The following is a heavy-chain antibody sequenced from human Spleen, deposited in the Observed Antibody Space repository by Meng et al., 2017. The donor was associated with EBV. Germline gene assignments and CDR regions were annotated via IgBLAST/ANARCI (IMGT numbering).Heavy chain of an antibody. CDR3: AKGDDSSGYYSPFDY. J-gene: IGHJ4*02. Sequence: QGRLGRSREEVRKPGAPVKVSYTASGYTVTSYYMHWVRQAPGQGLEWMGIINPSGGSTSYAQKFQGRVTMTRDTSTSTVYMELSSLRSEDTAVYYCAKGDDSSGYYSPFDYWGQGTLVTVSS. D-gene: IGHD3-22*01. CDR2: INPSGGST. V-gene: IGHV1-46*01. CDR1: GYTVTSYY.